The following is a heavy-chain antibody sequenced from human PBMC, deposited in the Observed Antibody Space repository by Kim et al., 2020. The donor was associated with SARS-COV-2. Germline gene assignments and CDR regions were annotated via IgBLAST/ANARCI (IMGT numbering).Heavy chain of an antibody. CDR2: IYYSGST. Sequence: SETLSLTCTVSGGSISSSSYYWGWIRQPPGKGLEWIGSIYYSGSTYYNPSLKSRVTISVDTSKNQFSLKLSSVTAADTAVYYCATGYVLRYFDWLPMYYFDYWGQGTLVTVSS. CDR3: ATGYVLRYFDWLPMYYFDY. CDR1: GGSISSSSYY. D-gene: IGHD3-9*01. V-gene: IGHV4-39*01. J-gene: IGHJ4*02.